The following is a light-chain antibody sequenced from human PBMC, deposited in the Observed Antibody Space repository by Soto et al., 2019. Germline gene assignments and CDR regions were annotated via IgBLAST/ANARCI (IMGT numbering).Light chain of an antibody. CDR3: QQYGSSLYT. CDR1: QSVSGSY. J-gene: IGKJ2*01. V-gene: IGKV3-20*01. CDR2: GAS. Sequence: EIVLTQSPGTLSLSPGERATLSCRASQSVSGSYLAWYQQKPGQAPRLLIYGASSRATGIPDRFSGSGAGTDFTLTTIRLEPEDFAVSYCQQYGSSLYTFGQGTKLEIK.